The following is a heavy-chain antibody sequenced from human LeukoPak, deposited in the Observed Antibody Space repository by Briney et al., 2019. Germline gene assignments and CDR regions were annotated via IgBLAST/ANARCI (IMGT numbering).Heavy chain of an antibody. CDR2: ISSSSSYI. CDR3: ARDSTYYDILTEP. Sequence: GGSLRLSCAASGFTFSSYWMSWVRQAPGKGLEWVSSISSSSSYIYYADSVKGRFTISRDNAKNSLYLQMNSLRAEDTAVYYCARDSTYYDILTEPWGQGTLVTVSS. J-gene: IGHJ4*02. CDR1: GFTFSSYW. D-gene: IGHD3-9*01. V-gene: IGHV3-21*01.